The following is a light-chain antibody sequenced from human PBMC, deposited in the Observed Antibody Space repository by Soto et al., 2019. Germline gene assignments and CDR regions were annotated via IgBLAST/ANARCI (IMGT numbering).Light chain of an antibody. CDR2: GNS. J-gene: IGLJ1*01. CDR3: QSYDSSLKV. V-gene: IGLV1-40*01. Sequence: QSVLTQPPSVSGSPGQSVTISCTWSSANIGAGYDVHWYQQLPGTAPKLLIYGNSNRPSGVPDRFFGSNSGTSASLAITGLQAEDEADYYCQSYDSSLKVFGTGTKVTVL. CDR1: SANIGAGYD.